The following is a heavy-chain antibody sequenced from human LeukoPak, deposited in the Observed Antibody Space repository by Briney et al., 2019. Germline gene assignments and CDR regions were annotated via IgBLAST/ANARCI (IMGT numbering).Heavy chain of an antibody. CDR3: ARENYDFWSGYYIPYYFDY. V-gene: IGHV1-18*01. Sequence: ASVKVSCKASGYTFTSYSISWVRQAPGQGLEWMGWISAYNGNTNYAQKLQGRVTMTTDTSTSTAYMELRSLRSDDTAVYYCARENYDFWSGYYIPYYFDYWGQGTLVTVSS. CDR2: ISAYNGNT. J-gene: IGHJ4*02. CDR1: GYTFTSYS. D-gene: IGHD3-3*01.